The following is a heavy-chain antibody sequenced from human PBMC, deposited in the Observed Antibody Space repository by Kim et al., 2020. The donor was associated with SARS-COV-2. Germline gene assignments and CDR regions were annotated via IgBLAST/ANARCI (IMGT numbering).Heavy chain of an antibody. Sequence: YADSVQGRFTISRDNAKNSLYLQMNSLRAEDTAVYYCARDATVTADWFDPWGQGTLVTVSS. V-gene: IGHV3-21*01. J-gene: IGHJ5*02. D-gene: IGHD4-17*01. CDR3: ARDATVTADWFDP.